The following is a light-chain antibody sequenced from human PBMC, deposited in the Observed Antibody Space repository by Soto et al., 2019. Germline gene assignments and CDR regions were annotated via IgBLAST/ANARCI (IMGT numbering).Light chain of an antibody. J-gene: IGKJ2*01. V-gene: IGKV3-15*01. CDR2: GAS. Sequence: EIVMTQSPATLSVSPGERATLSCRASQSVSSNFAWYQQKPGQAPRLLIYGASTRATGIPARYSGRGSGTEFTITISSPQSEDVKVYYCQQYNTRTPYTFGQGTTLEIK. CDR1: QSVSSN. CDR3: QQYNTRTPYT.